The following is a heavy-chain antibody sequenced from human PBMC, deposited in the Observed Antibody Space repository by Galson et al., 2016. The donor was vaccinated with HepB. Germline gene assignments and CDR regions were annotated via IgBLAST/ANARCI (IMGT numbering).Heavy chain of an antibody. V-gene: IGHV3-43*01. CDR1: GFTFDDYT. J-gene: IGHJ6*02. CDR3: AKEHIVQMVSQGMDV. CDR2: ISWDGSGK. Sequence: SLRLSCAASGFTFDDYTMYWVRQAPGKGLEWVSHISWDGSGKHSADSVQGRFTISRDNSRNFVYLHMNSLRSEDTALYFCAKEHIVQMVSQGMDVWGQGTMVIVSS. D-gene: IGHD2-8*01.